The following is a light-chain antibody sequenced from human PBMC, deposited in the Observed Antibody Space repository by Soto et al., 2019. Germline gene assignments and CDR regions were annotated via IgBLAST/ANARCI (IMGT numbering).Light chain of an antibody. CDR1: QTFSSNY. J-gene: IGKJ5*01. CDR2: GAS. CDR3: QQRSNWPSIT. V-gene: IGKV3D-20*02. Sequence: EIILTQSPDTLSLSPGERATLSCRASQTFSSNYLAWCQQRPGQAPRLLIYGASTRAAGIPDRFSGSGSGTDFTLTINSLEPEDFAVYYCQQRSNWPSITFGQGTRLEIK.